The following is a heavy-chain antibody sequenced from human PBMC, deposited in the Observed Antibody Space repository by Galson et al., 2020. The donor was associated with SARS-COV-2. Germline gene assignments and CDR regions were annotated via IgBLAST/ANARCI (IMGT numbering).Heavy chain of an antibody. V-gene: IGHV3-23*01. Sequence: GESLKISCAASGFTFSSYAMSWVRQAPGKGLEWVSAISGSGGSTYYADSVKGRFTISRDNSKNTLYLQMNSLRAEDTAVYYCAKDFGIVGATYDAFDIWGQGTMVTVSS. CDR3: AKDFGIVGATYDAFDI. CDR1: GFTFSSYA. J-gene: IGHJ3*02. D-gene: IGHD1-26*01. CDR2: ISGSGGST.